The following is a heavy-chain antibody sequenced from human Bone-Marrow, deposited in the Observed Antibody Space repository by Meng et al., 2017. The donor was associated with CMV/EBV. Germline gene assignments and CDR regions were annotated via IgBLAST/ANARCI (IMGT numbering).Heavy chain of an antibody. Sequence: SETLSLTCIVSGGSISSSSHHWAWIRQPPGKGLEWIGSMYSSGETYYSPSLHSRVTMSADTSRNQFPLKLNSVTAADTAVYYCARCSTWLGRNWFDPWGQGALVTVSS. CDR3: ARCSTWLGRNWFDP. D-gene: IGHD2-2*01. CDR1: GGSISSSSHH. CDR2: MYSSGET. J-gene: IGHJ5*02. V-gene: IGHV4-39*06.